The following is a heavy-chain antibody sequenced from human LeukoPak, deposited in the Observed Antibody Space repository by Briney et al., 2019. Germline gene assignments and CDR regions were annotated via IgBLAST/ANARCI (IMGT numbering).Heavy chain of an antibody. CDR3: TKRTPEYSSSWCLDY. J-gene: IGHJ4*02. D-gene: IGHD6-13*01. CDR2: IDGSGVTT. V-gene: IGHV3-23*01. CDR1: GFTFSSNT. Sequence: AGSLRLSCAASGFTFSSNTMSWVRPAPGRGLAWGSAIDGSGVTTFYADSVKGRFTISRDNSKNTLFLQMNSLRAEDTAIYYCTKRTPEYSSSWCLDYWGQGTLVTVSS.